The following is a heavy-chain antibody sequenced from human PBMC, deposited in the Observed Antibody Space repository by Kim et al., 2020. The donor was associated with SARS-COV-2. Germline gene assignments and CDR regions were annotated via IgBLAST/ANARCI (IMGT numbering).Heavy chain of an antibody. CDR3: ARARALAWFDP. J-gene: IGHJ5*02. CDR2: T. Sequence: TYYNPSLKSRVTISVDTSKNQFSLKLSSVTAADTAVYYCARARALAWFDPWGQGTLVTVSS. V-gene: IGHV4-39*07.